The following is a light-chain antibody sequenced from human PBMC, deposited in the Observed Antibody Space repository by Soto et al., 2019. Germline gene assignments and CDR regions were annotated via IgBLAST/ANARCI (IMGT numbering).Light chain of an antibody. J-gene: IGLJ1*01. CDR1: SSNIGAGYD. CDR2: GNS. CDR3: QSYDSSLSDNV. Sequence: QSVLTQPPSVSGGPGQRVTISCTGSSSNIGAGYDVHWYQQLPGTAPKLLIYGNSNRPSGVPDRFSGSKSGTSASLAITGLQAEDEADYYYQSYDSSLSDNVFGTGTKLTVL. V-gene: IGLV1-40*01.